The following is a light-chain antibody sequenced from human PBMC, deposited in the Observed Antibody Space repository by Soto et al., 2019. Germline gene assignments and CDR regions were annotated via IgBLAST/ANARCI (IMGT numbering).Light chain of an antibody. CDR3: QQYNSYST. Sequence: DIQMTQSPSTLSASVGDIVTITCRASQSISSWLAWYQQKPGKAPKLLIYKASSLESGVPSRFSGSGSETEFTLTISSLQPDDFATYYCQQYNSYSTFGQGTKVDI. V-gene: IGKV1-5*03. CDR2: KAS. J-gene: IGKJ1*01. CDR1: QSISSW.